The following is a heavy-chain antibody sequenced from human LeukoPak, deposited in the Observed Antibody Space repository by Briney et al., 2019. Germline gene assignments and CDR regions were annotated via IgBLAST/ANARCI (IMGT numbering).Heavy chain of an antibody. J-gene: IGHJ4*02. V-gene: IGHV3-30*04. D-gene: IGHD2-2*01. CDR1: GFTFSSYA. CDR3: ARDPRDCSSTSCGYLDY. CDR2: ISYDGSNK. Sequence: GRSLRLSCAASGFTFSSYAMHWVRQAPGKGLEWVAVISYDGSNKYYADSAKGRFTISRDNSKNTLYLQMNSLRAEDTAVYYCARDPRDCSSTSCGYLDYWGQGTLVTVSS.